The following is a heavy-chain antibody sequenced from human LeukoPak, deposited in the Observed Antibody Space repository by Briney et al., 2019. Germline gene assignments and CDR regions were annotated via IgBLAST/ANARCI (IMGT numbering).Heavy chain of an antibody. D-gene: IGHD1-26*01. CDR1: GFTFSSYA. CDR2: ISGSGGST. J-gene: IGHJ3*02. Sequence: GGSLRLSCAASGFTFSSYAMSWVRQAPGKGLEWVSAISGSGGSTYYADSVKGRFTISRDNSKNTLYLQMNSLRAEDTAVYYCAITRVGAHILDAFDIWGQGTMVTVSS. CDR3: AITRVGAHILDAFDI. V-gene: IGHV3-23*01.